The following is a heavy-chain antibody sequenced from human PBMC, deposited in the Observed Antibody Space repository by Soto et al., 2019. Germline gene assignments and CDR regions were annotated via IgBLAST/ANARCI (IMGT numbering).Heavy chain of an antibody. D-gene: IGHD2-8*01. Sequence: EVQLVESGGGLVKPGGSLRLSCAASGFTFSSYSMNWVRQAPWKGLEWVSSISSSSSYIYYADSVKGRFTISRDNAKNSLYLQMNSLRAEDTAVYYCARDHQLGYWTNGVCRGGPNWFDPWGQGTLVTVSS. CDR2: ISSSSSYI. CDR3: ARDHQLGYWTNGVCRGGPNWFDP. CDR1: GFTFSSYS. J-gene: IGHJ5*02. V-gene: IGHV3-21*01.